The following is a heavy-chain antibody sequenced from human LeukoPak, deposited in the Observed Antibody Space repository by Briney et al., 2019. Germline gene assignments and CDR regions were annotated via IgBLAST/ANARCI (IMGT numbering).Heavy chain of an antibody. Sequence: GGSLRLSCAASGFSFSSYGMNWVRQAPGKGLEWISYISATSNTIYYADSVRGRFTISRDNAKNSVYLQMNSLGADDTAVYYCATYSILNAREFRYWGQGTLVTVTS. CDR1: GFSFSSYG. D-gene: IGHD4-11*01. J-gene: IGHJ1*01. CDR3: ATYSILNAREFRY. CDR2: ISATSNTI. V-gene: IGHV3-48*04.